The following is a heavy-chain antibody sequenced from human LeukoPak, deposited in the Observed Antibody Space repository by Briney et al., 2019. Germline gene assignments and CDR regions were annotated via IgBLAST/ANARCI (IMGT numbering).Heavy chain of an antibody. CDR2: ISYDGSNK. CDR1: GFDFSSNW. CDR3: ARDYPYYDSSGYLDY. Sequence: GGSLRLSCAASGFDFSSNWMHWVRQAPGKGLEWVAVISYDGSNKYYADSVKGRFTISRDNSKNTLYLQMNSLRAEDTAVYYCARDYPYYDSSGYLDYWGQGTLVTVS. V-gene: IGHV3-30-3*01. D-gene: IGHD3-22*01. J-gene: IGHJ4*02.